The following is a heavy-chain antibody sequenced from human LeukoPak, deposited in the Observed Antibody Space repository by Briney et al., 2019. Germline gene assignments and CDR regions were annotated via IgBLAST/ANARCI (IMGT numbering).Heavy chain of an antibody. D-gene: IGHD5-12*01. J-gene: IGHJ4*02. V-gene: IGHV3-72*01. CDR1: GFSFSGHY. CDR2: SRDKAPSYTT. CDR3: AIAPSGGYTGCFDS. Sequence: GGSLRLSCAVSGFSFSGHYMDWVRQAPGKGLEWVARSRDKAPSYTTEYAASVQGRITISRDDSKNSLDLQMNSLKTDDTAVDYCAIAPSGGYTGCFDSWGQGTLVTVSS.